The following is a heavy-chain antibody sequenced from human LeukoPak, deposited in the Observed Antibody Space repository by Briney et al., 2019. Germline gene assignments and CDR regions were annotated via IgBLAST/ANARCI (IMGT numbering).Heavy chain of an antibody. CDR3: ASNLCGGNCYSGFDY. J-gene: IGHJ4*02. V-gene: IGHV3-23*01. Sequence: LPGGSLRLSCAASGFTFSSYALNWVRQAPGKGLEWVSTISGSGGSAYYTDSVKGRFTISRDNTKNTLYLQMNSLRAEDTAVYYCASNLCGGNCYSGFDYWGQGTLVTVSP. CDR1: GFTFSSYA. CDR2: ISGSGGSA. D-gene: IGHD2-21*02.